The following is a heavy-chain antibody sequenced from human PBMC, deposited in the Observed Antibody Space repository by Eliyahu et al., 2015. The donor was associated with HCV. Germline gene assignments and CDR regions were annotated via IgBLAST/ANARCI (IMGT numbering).Heavy chain of an antibody. D-gene: IGHD5-18*01. Sequence: QVQLVESGGGVVQPGRSLRLSCAASGFTFSXYGMHWVRQAPGKGLEWVGVIWFDGSNKYXADSVKGRFTIPRDISKNTLYLQMNSLRAEDTAVYYCARDSSEDTAMVTGDAFDIWGQGTMVTVSS. CDR1: GFTFSXYG. CDR3: ARDSSEDTAMVTGDAFDI. V-gene: IGHV3-33*01. J-gene: IGHJ3*02. CDR2: IWFDGSNK.